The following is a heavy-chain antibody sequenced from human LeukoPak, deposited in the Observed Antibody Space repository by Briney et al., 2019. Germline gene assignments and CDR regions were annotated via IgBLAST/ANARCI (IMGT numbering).Heavy chain of an antibody. V-gene: IGHV1-2*02. Sequence: ASVKVSCKASGYTFTGYYIHWVRQAPGQGLEWMGWINPKYADTNYAQKFQGRVTMTSDTSVSTAYMELTRLRSDDTALYYCARGYSYGNVGYWGQRTLVTVSS. CDR2: INPKYADT. J-gene: IGHJ4*02. CDR3: ARGYSYGNVGY. CDR1: GYTFTGYY. D-gene: IGHD5-18*01.